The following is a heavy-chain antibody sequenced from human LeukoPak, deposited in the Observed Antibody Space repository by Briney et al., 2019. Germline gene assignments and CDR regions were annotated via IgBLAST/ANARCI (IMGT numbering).Heavy chain of an antibody. CDR1: GYTFTSYG. CDR2: ISAYNGNT. D-gene: IGHD3-3*01. CDR3: ARARGGSGPHMPITIFGSDY. J-gene: IGHJ4*02. Sequence: GASVKVSCKASGYTFTSYGISWVRQAPGQGLEWMGWISAYNGNTNYAQKLQGRVTMTTDTSTSTAYMELRSLRSDDTAVYYCARARGGSGPHMPITIFGSDYWGQGTLVTVSS. V-gene: IGHV1-18*01.